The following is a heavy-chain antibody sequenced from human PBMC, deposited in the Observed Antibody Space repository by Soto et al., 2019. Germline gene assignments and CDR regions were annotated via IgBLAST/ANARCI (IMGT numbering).Heavy chain of an antibody. D-gene: IGHD6-6*01. Sequence: SETLSLTCTVSGGSISSYYWSWIRQPPGKGLEWIGYIYYSGSTNYNPSLKSRVTISVDTSKNQFSLKLSSVTAADTAVYYCAREVEYSSSHTPGYNWFDPWGQGNLVTVSS. V-gene: IGHV4-59*01. CDR1: GGSISSYY. CDR2: IYYSGST. J-gene: IGHJ5*02. CDR3: AREVEYSSSHTPGYNWFDP.